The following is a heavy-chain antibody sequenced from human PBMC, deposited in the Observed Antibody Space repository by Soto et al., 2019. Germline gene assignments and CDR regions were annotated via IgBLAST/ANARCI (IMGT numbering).Heavy chain of an antibody. CDR2: ILTTREGGTT. D-gene: IGHD1-1*01. CDR3: TSRVRTTNDY. CDR1: GFSFIYTW. J-gene: IGHJ4*02. Sequence: EVQLVESGGALVKPGESLRLSYAASGFSFIYTWMNWVRQAPGKGPEWVGRILTTREGGTTDYSAPAKGRFTISRDDSINMVYLQMSSLKIEDTAVYYCTSRVRTTNDYWGQGTLVTVSS. V-gene: IGHV3-15*07.